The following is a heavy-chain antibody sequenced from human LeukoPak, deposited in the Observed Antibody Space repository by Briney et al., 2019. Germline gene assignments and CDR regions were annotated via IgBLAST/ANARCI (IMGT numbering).Heavy chain of an antibody. CDR2: IYPGDSDT. J-gene: IGHJ3*02. Sequence: GESLKISCKGSGYSFSTYWIGWARQMPGKGLEWMGIIYPGDSDTRYSPSFQGQVTISAAKSINTAYLQWSSLRASDTAMYYCARPHIAYGSGNDAFDIWGQGTRVTVSS. CDR1: GYSFSTYW. V-gene: IGHV5-51*01. D-gene: IGHD3-10*01. CDR3: ARPHIAYGSGNDAFDI.